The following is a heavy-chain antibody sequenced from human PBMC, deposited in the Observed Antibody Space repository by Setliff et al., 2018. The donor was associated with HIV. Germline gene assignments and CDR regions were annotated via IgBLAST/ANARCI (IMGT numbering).Heavy chain of an antibody. D-gene: IGHD3-10*02. CDR3: AKVFVFGVDAFDI. Sequence: PGGSLRLSCAASGFSFSTYAMGWVRQGPGKGLEWVSTIGAAAYPTHYAESVKGWFTISKDNSQNALYLQMNSLTDEDTAKYYCAKVFVFGVDAFDIWGQGTMVTVSS. V-gene: IGHV3-23*01. CDR1: GFSFSTYA. CDR2: IGAAAYPT. J-gene: IGHJ3*02.